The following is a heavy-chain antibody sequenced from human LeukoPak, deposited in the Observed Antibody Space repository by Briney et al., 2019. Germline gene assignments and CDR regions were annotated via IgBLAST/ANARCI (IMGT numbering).Heavy chain of an antibody. V-gene: IGHV1-2*02. CDR3: ARERNTRWGYYGSGSYYQNWFDP. CDR1: GYTFTGYY. J-gene: IGHJ5*02. Sequence: GASVKVSCKASGYTFTGYYMHWVRQAPGQGLEWMGWINPNSGGTNYAQKFQGRVTMTRDTSISTAYMELSRLRSDDTAVYYCARERNTRWGYYGSGSYYQNWFDPWGRGTLVTVSS. CDR2: INPNSGGT. D-gene: IGHD3-10*01.